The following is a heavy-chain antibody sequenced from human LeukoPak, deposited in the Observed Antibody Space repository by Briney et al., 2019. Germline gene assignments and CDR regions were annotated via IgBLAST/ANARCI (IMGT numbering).Heavy chain of an antibody. V-gene: IGHV1-8*01. CDR2: MNPNSGNT. D-gene: IGHD3-9*01. CDR1: GYTFISYD. Sequence: GASVKVSCKASGYTFISYDINWVRQATGQGLEWMGWMNPNSGNTGYAQKFQGRVTMTRNTSISTAYMELSSLRSEDTAVYYCARGVYDILTGLKRHYYYYMDVWGKGTTVTVSS. CDR3: ARGVYDILTGLKRHYYYYMDV. J-gene: IGHJ6*03.